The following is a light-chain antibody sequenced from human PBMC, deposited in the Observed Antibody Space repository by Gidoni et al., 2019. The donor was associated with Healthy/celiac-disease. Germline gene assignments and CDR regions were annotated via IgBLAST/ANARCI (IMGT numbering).Light chain of an antibody. Sequence: IQMTQSPSSLSASVGDRVTIPCRASQRISSYLNWYQQKPGKAPKLLIYAASSLQSGVPSRFSGSGAGTDFTLTISSLQPEDFATYYCQQSYSTPMYTFGQGTKLEIK. J-gene: IGKJ2*01. CDR3: QQSYSTPMYT. CDR1: QRISSY. CDR2: AAS. V-gene: IGKV1-39*01.